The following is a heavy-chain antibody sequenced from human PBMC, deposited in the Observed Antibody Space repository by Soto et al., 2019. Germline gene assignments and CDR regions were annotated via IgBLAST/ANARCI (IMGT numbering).Heavy chain of an antibody. V-gene: IGHV5-51*01. CDR3: AIRARGRMYYYDSSGPSSAFDI. Sequence: GESLKISCKGSGYSFTSYWIGWVRQMPGKGLEWMGIIYPGDSDTRYSPSFQGQVTISADKSISTAYLQWSSLKASDTAMYYCAIRARGRMYYYDSSGPSSAFDIWGQGTMVTVSS. CDR2: IYPGDSDT. D-gene: IGHD3-22*01. J-gene: IGHJ3*02. CDR1: GYSFTSYW.